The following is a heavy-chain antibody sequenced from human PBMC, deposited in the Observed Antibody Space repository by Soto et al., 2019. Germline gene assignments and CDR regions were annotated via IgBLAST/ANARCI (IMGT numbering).Heavy chain of an antibody. D-gene: IGHD3-9*01. Sequence: PGGSLRLSCAASGFTFSSYAMSWVRQAPGKGLEWVSAISGSGGSTYYADSVKGRFTISRDNSKNTLYLQMNSLRAEDTAVYYCAKDPRPLYDILTGYYISWFDPWGQGTLVTVSS. CDR1: GFTFSSYA. CDR3: AKDPRPLYDILTGYYISWFDP. V-gene: IGHV3-23*01. J-gene: IGHJ5*02. CDR2: ISGSGGST.